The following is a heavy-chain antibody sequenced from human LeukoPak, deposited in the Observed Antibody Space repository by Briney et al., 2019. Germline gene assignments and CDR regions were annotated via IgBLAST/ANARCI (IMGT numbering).Heavy chain of an antibody. CDR1: GFTFSSYW. CDR2: IKQDGSEK. CDR3: ARDGLAIFGVENGMDV. J-gene: IGHJ6*02. Sequence: PGGSLRLSCAASGFTFSSYWMSWVRQAPGKGLEWVANIKQDGSEKYYVDSVKGRFTISRDKAKNSLYLQMNSLRAEDTAVYYCARDGLAIFGVENGMDVWGQGTTVTVSS. D-gene: IGHD3-3*01. V-gene: IGHV3-7*03.